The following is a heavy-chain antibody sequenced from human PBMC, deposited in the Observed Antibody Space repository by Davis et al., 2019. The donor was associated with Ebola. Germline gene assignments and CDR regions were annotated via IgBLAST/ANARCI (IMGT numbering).Heavy chain of an antibody. J-gene: IGHJ4*02. CDR2: IYGSGGT. D-gene: IGHD6-13*01. CDR3: VFTSAADGGMGRDF. Sequence: GGSLRLSCAASGFSVLDKYMFWVRQAPGKGLQSVALIYGSGGTEFADSVKGRFTISRDNAKNGLYLQRNSLRAEDTAMYYCVFTSAADGGMGRDFWGQGSPVTVS. V-gene: IGHV3-53*01. CDR1: GFSVLDKY.